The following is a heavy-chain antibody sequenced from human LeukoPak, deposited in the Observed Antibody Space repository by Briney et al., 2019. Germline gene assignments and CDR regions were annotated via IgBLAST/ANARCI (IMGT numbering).Heavy chain of an antibody. Sequence: GGSLRLSCAASGFTSSNYAMTWVRQAAGRGLEWVSAISGTGTTTYYANSVKGRFTISRDNSRNTLYLQMNSLRVEDTATYYCAKDLNRDFWSGYSGTFTNWGQGTLVTVSS. J-gene: IGHJ4*02. CDR1: GFTSSNYA. CDR3: AKDLNRDFWSGYSGTFTN. D-gene: IGHD3-3*01. CDR2: ISGTGTTT. V-gene: IGHV3-23*01.